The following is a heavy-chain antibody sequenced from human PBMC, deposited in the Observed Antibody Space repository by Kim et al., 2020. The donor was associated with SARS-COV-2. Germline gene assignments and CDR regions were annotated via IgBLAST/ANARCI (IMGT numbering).Heavy chain of an antibody. Sequence: ASVKVSCKASGYTFTSYYMHWVRQAPGQGLEWMGIINPSGGSTSYAQKFQGRVTMTRDTSTSTVYMELSSLRSEDTAVYYCARDHRDLIVGASEIDYWGREPWSPSPQ. V-gene: IGHV1-46*01. CDR3: ARDHRDLIVGASEIDY. J-gene: IGHJ4*02. CDR2: INPSGGST. CDR1: GYTFTSYY. D-gene: IGHD1-26*01.